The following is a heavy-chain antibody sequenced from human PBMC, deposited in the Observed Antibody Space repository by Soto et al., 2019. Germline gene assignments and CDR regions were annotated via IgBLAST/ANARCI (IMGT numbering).Heavy chain of an antibody. CDR3: ARHRGSYSDY. J-gene: IGHJ4*02. V-gene: IGHV5-10-1*01. CDR1: GYSFTSYW. Sequence: EVQLVQSGAEMKKPGESLRISCKGSGYSFTSYWINWVRQMPGKGLEWMGRIDPSDSYTNYSPSFQGHVTISADKSISTAYLQWSSLKASDTAMYYSARHRGSYSDYWGQGTLVTVSS. D-gene: IGHD3-10*01. CDR2: IDPSDSYT.